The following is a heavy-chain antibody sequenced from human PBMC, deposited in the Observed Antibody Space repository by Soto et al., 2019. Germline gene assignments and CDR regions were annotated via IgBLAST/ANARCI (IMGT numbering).Heavy chain of an antibody. Sequence: ASVKVSCKAFGYTFTIYYIHWVRQAPGQGLEWMGVINTSGGSPTYAQKFQDRVTMTRDTSTSTVYMELSSLRSEDTAVYYCARGGRHSYYYYYYGMDVWGQGTTVTVSS. CDR2: INTSGGSP. J-gene: IGHJ6*02. D-gene: IGHD6-25*01. CDR3: ARGGRHSYYYYYYGMDV. V-gene: IGHV1-46*01. CDR1: GYTFTIYY.